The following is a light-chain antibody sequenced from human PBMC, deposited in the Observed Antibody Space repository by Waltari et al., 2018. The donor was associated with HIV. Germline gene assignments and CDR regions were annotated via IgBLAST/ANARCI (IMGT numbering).Light chain of an antibody. J-gene: IGKJ1*01. CDR1: QSVSSTY. CDR2: GVS. V-gene: IGKV3-20*01. CDR3: QQYGDSRRA. Sequence: SRRATQSVSSTYLAWFQHTPGQPPRRLIYGVSSRSTGVPDRFSGRGSGTDFTLTLTRLDPEDFAVYYCQQYGDSRRAFGPGTRVE.